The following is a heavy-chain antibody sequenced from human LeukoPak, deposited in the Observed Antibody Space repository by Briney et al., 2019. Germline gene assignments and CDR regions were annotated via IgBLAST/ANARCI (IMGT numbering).Heavy chain of an antibody. CDR3: AKRGVVIRVFLVGFHKEAYYFDS. J-gene: IGHJ4*02. Sequence: PGGSLRLSCAVSGITISNYGMSWVRQPPGKGLEWVAGLSGSGGGTNYADSVQGRFTISRDNPKNTLYLQMNSLRAEDTAVYFCAKRGVVIRVFLVGFHKEAYYFDSWGQGALVTVSS. V-gene: IGHV3-23*01. CDR1: GITISNYG. D-gene: IGHD3-10*01. CDR2: LSGSGGGT.